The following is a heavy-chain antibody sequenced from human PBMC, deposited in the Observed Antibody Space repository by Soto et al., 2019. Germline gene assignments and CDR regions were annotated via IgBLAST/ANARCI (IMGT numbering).Heavy chain of an antibody. J-gene: IGHJ4*02. Sequence: PGGSLRLSCAVSGFYFNNYGINWVRQAPGKGPEWVSSVSKSDYTYYSDSVKGRFTISRDNAKNSVFLQMNSLRAEDTAVYYCAREDSIIIPAVSDFWGQGTLVTVSS. D-gene: IGHD2-2*01. CDR2: VSKSDYT. V-gene: IGHV3-21*06. CDR3: AREDSIIIPAVSDF. CDR1: GFYFNNYG.